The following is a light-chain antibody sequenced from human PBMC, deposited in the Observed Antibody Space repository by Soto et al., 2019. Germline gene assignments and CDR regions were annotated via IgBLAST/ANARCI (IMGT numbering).Light chain of an antibody. CDR1: QSISGTY. CDR2: GAS. J-gene: IGKJ4*01. V-gene: IGKV3-20*01. CDR3: QQYGSSLLT. Sequence: DTVLTQSPGTLSLTSGERATLSCRASQSISGTYLAWYQQKPGQSPRLLIYGASSRATGIPDRFSGSGSGTDFTLTISRLEPEDFAVYYCQQYGSSLLTFGGGTKVEIK.